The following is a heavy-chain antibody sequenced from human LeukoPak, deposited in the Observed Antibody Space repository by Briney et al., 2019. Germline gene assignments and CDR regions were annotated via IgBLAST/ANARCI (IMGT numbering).Heavy chain of an antibody. V-gene: IGHV1-69*05. CDR2: IIPIFGTA. CDR3: ARHSGYCSSTSCFQYYDFWSGYRYYFDY. D-gene: IGHD2-2*01. CDR1: GGTFSSYA. Sequence: SVKVSCKASGGTFSSYAISWVRQAPGQGLEWMGRIIPIFGTANYAQMFQARLTITTDESTNSAYMELSSLRPEDTAVYYCARHSGYCSSTSCFQYYDFWSGYRYYFDYWGQGTLVTVSS. J-gene: IGHJ4*02.